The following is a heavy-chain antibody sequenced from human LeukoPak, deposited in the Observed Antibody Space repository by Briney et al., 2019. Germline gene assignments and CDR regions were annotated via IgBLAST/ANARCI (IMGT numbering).Heavy chain of an antibody. CDR1: GGPISSHY. J-gene: IGHJ4*02. V-gene: IGHV4-59*11. CDR3: ARVWVDIVATAFDY. D-gene: IGHD5-12*01. CDR2: IYYSGST. Sequence: SETLSLTCTVSGGPISSHYWSWIRQPPGKGLEWIGHIYYSGSTNYNPSLKSRVTISVDTSKNQFSLKLSSVTAADTAVYYCARVWVDIVATAFDYWGQGTLVTVSS.